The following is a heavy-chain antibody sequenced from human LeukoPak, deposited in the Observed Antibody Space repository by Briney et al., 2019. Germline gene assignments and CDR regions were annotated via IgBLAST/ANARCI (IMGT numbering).Heavy chain of an antibody. CDR2: IKQDGSEK. CDR1: GFMFTNYW. CDR3: ARGPDYDILPGFFMFDF. Sequence: GGSLRLSCAASGFMFTNYWMTWVRQAPGKGLEWVANIKQDGSEKRYMDSVKGRFTISRDNAENSLYLQMNSLRADDTAVYYCARGPDYDILPGFFMFDFWGQGTLVIVSS. V-gene: IGHV3-7*01. J-gene: IGHJ4*02. D-gene: IGHD3-9*01.